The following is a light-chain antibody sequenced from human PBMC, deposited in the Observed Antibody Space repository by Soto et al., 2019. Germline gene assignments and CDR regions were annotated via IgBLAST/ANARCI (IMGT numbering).Light chain of an antibody. CDR1: QTISSW. CDR3: QHYNSYSEA. Sequence: DIQMTQSPSSLSGSVGDRFTITCRASQTISSWLAWYQQKPGKAPKLLTYKASTLKSGVPSRFSGSGSGTEFTLTISSLQPEDFATYYCQHYNSYSEAFGQGTKGDIK. V-gene: IGKV1-5*03. CDR2: KAS. J-gene: IGKJ1*01.